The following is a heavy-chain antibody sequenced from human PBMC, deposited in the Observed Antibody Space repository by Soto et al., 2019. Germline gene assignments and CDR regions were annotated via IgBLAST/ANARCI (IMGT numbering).Heavy chain of an antibody. CDR1: GGSISSYY. Sequence: SETLSLTCTVSGGSISSYYWSWIRQPPGKGLEWIGYIYYSGSTNYNPSLKSRVTISVDTSKNQFSLKLSSVTAADTAVYYCARGGSSTRFDYWGQGTLVTVSS. CDR2: IYYSGST. V-gene: IGHV4-59*01. D-gene: IGHD2-2*01. J-gene: IGHJ4*02. CDR3: ARGGSSTRFDY.